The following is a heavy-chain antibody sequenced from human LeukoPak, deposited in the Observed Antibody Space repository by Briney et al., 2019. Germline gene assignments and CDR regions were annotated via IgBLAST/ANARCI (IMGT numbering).Heavy chain of an antibody. Sequence: PGGSLRLSCAASGFTFDDYAMHWVRQAPGKGLEWVSGISWNSGSIGYADSVKGRFTISRDNAKNSLYLQMNSLRAEDTALYYCATLAIAVAGIFDYWGQGTLVTVSS. CDR2: ISWNSGSI. J-gene: IGHJ4*02. CDR1: GFTFDDYA. V-gene: IGHV3-9*01. D-gene: IGHD6-19*01. CDR3: ATLAIAVAGIFDY.